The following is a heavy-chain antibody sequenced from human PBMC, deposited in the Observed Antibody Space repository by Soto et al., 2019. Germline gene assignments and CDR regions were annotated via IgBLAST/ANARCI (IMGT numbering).Heavy chain of an antibody. J-gene: IGHJ4*02. D-gene: IGHD3-9*01. CDR2: INPNTGRT. Sequence: QVPLAQSGAEVKKPGASVKDSCTASGYSFTGYYIHWVRQAPGEGLEWMGWINPNTGRTIYAQKFQGRVTMTRDTSITTAYMELSGLTSDDTAVYYCASSTPSVGLVRSFDYWGQGTLVTVSS. CDR3: ASSTPSVGLVRSFDY. V-gene: IGHV1-2*02. CDR1: GYSFTGYY.